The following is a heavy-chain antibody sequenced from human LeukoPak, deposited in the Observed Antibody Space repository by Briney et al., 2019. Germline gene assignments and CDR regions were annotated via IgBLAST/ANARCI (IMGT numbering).Heavy chain of an antibody. J-gene: IGHJ6*03. CDR3: ARQKAAAGTHYYYYMDV. CDR1: GYTFTSYD. D-gene: IGHD6-13*01. CDR2: MNPNSGNT. Sequence: ASVKVSCKASGYTFTSYDINWVRQATGQGLEWMGWMNPNSGNTGYAQKFQGRVTITRNTSISTAYMELSSLRSEDTAVYYCARQKAAAGTHYYYYMDVWGKGTTVTVSS. V-gene: IGHV1-8*03.